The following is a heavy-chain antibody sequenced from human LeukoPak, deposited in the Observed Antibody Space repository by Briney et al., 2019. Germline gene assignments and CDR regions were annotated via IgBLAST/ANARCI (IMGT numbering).Heavy chain of an antibody. CDR1: GFTFRSYA. CDR2: ISGSGGST. J-gene: IGHJ1*01. Sequence: PGGSLRLSCAASGFTFRSYAMNWVRQAPGQGLEWVSDISGSGGSTFYADSVKGRFIVSRDNSKNTLYLQMNSLRAEDTAVYYCAKDRSGSRDWGQGTLVTVSS. D-gene: IGHD3-10*01. V-gene: IGHV3-23*01. CDR3: AKDRSGSRD.